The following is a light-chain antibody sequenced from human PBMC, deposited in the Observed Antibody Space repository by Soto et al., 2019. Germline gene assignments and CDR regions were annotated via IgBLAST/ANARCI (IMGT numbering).Light chain of an antibody. CDR1: SSNIANDH. Sequence: QSVLTQPPSVSAAPGQKVTISCSGSSSNIANDHISWYQQLPGTAPKLLIYDNDKRPSGIPDRFSGSTSGASATLGITGLQTGDEAVYHCGTWDSSVNSGVFGGGTQLTVL. J-gene: IGLJ2*01. CDR2: DND. V-gene: IGLV1-51*01. CDR3: GTWDSSVNSGV.